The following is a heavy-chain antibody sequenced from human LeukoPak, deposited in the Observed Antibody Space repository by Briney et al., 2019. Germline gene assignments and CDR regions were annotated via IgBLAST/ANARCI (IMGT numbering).Heavy chain of an antibody. Sequence: PGGSLRLSCEASGFTLSTYWMNWVRQVPGKGLDWVANINPDGSGKRYVDSVKGRFPIARDNADNSLSLQMNSLRAEDTAVYYCASWGAGGNSWGQGTLVTVSS. CDR3: ASWGAGGNS. CDR2: INPDGSGK. D-gene: IGHD3-16*01. CDR1: GFTLSTYW. V-gene: IGHV3-7*01. J-gene: IGHJ4*02.